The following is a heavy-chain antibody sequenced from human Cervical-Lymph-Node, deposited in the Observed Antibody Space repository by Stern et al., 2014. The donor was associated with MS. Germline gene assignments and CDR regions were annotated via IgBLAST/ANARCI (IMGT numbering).Heavy chain of an antibody. CDR1: GFTFSDHY. V-gene: IGHV3-72*01. Sequence: EVQLVESGGGLVQPGGSLRLSCAASGFTFSDHYMDWVRQAPGKGLEWVGHIRIKGNHYTTEYGTSVEGRITISREDLMDSLYLQLDSLKMEDTATYYCARVAYSDASFDLWGQGTLVTVSP. CDR2: IRIKGNHYTT. D-gene: IGHD5-18*01. CDR3: ARVAYSDASFDL. J-gene: IGHJ4*02.